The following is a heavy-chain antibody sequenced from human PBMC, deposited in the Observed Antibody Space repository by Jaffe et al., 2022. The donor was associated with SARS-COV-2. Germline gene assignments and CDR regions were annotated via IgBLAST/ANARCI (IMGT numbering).Heavy chain of an antibody. J-gene: IGHJ4*02. CDR2: ISGSGGST. CDR1: GFTFSSYA. CDR3: AKDLRGTVVAAGGFDY. V-gene: IGHV3-23*04. Sequence: EVQLVESGGGLVQPGGSLRLSCAASGFTFSSYAMSWVRQAPGKGLEWVSAISGSGGSTYYADSVKGRFTISRDNSKNTLYLQMNSLRAEDTAVYYCAKDLRGTVVAAGGFDYWGQGTLVTVSS. D-gene: IGHD2-15*01.